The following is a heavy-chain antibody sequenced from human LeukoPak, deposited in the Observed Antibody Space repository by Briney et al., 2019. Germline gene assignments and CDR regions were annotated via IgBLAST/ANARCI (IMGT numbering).Heavy chain of an antibody. V-gene: IGHV7-4-1*02. J-gene: IGHJ5*02. CDR2: INTNTGNP. CDR3: ARTPPMRYCSGGSCYRGLAPNWFDP. Sequence: ASVKVSCKASGYIFTNYGISWVRQAPGQGLEWMGWINTNTGNPTYAQGFTGRFVFSLDTSVSTAYLQISSLKAEDTAVYYCARTPPMRYCSGGSCYRGLAPNWFDPWGQGTLVTVSS. D-gene: IGHD2-15*01. CDR1: GYIFTNYG.